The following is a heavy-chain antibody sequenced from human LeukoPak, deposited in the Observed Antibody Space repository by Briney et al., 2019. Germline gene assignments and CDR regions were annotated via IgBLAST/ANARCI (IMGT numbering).Heavy chain of an antibody. V-gene: IGHV1-18*01. Sequence: ASGKVSCKASGYTFTSYGISWVRQAPGQGLEWRGWISAYNNNTKYAQNLQGRVTMTTDTSTSTVYMELRRLQSDDTAVYYCASDCSRTPCFYTDRRGQKANYYGMAVWGQGTAVTVSS. CDR3: ASDCSRTPCFYTDRRGQKANYYGMAV. J-gene: IGHJ6*02. CDR2: ISAYNNNT. CDR1: GYTFTSYG. D-gene: IGHD2-2*01.